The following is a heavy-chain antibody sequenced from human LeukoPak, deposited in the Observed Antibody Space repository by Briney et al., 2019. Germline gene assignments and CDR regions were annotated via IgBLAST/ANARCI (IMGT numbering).Heavy chain of an antibody. CDR3: AKDRSSSWFIDY. V-gene: IGHV3-30*02. D-gene: IGHD6-13*01. CDR2: IRYDGISK. Sequence: GGSLRPTCAASGFTFSNYGMHWVRQAPGKGLEWVAFIRYDGISKYYADSVKGRFTISRDNSKNTLYLQMNSLRAEDTAVYYCAKDRSSSWFIDYWGQGTLVTVSS. J-gene: IGHJ4*02. CDR1: GFTFSNYG.